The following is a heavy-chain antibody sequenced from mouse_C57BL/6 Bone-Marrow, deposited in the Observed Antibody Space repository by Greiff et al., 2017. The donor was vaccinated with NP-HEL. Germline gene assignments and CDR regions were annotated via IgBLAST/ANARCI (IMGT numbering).Heavy chain of an antibody. D-gene: IGHD1-1*01. J-gene: IGHJ2*01. CDR3: TTTVVAWDY. CDR1: GFNIKDDY. CDR2: IDPENGDT. Sequence: VQLQQSGAELVRPGASVKLSCTASGFNIKDDYMHWVKQRPEQGLEWIGWIDPENGDTEYASKFQGKATITADTSSNTAYLQLSSLTSEDTAFYYCTTTVVAWDYWGQGTTLTVSS. V-gene: IGHV14-4*01.